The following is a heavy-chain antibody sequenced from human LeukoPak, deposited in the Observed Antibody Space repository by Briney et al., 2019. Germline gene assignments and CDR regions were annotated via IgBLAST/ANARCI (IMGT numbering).Heavy chain of an antibody. CDR3: VKGRQPTYSGGWTD. D-gene: IGHD6-25*01. V-gene: IGHV3-64D*06. J-gene: IGHJ4*02. Sequence: GGSLRFSGSASGFTFSSYAMHWVRQAPGKGLEYVSAISSNGGSTYYADSVKGRFTISRDNSKNTLYLQMSSLRAEDTAVYYCVKGRQPTYSGGWTDWGQGTLVTVSS. CDR1: GFTFSSYA. CDR2: ISSNGGST.